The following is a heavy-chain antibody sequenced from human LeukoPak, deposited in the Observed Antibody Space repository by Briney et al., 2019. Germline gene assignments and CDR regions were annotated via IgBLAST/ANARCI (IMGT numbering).Heavy chain of an antibody. V-gene: IGHV5-51*01. J-gene: IGHJ4*02. CDR2: IYPGDSET. D-gene: IGHD4-17*01. CDR3: ARSYGDYGD. CDR1: GYNFADYW. Sequence: PGASLKISCTGSGYNFADYWIGWVRQLPGKGLEWMGIIYPGDSETRYSPSFQGQVTLSVDKSISTTYLQWRSLKASDTAMYYCARSYGDYGDWGQGTLVTVSS.